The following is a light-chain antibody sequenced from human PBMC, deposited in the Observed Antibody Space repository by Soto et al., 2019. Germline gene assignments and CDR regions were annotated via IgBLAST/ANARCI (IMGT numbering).Light chain of an antibody. CDR1: HHILYSSDNKNY. Sequence: DIMLTESPDCLAVSLGERATIDCKSSHHILYSSDNKNYLSWYQQRPGQPPKLLFCWASTRESGVPDRFSGSGCRTHFTLTITSLQAEDVAVYYCQQYYSSPPTFGQGTKVDIK. J-gene: IGKJ1*01. V-gene: IGKV4-1*01. CDR2: WAS. CDR3: QQYYSSPPT.